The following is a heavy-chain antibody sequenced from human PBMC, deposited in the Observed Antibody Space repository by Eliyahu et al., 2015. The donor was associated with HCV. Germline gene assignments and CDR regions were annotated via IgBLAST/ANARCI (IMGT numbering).Heavy chain of an antibody. CDR2: MNPNSGNT. J-gene: IGHJ3*02. V-gene: IGHV1-8*01. CDR3: ARGAYYYGSGSYPIGAYSYDAFDI. Sequence: QVQLVQSGAEVKKPGASVKVSCKASGYTFTSYDINWVRQATGQGLEWMGWMNPNSGNTGYAQKFQGRVTMTRNTSISTAYMELSSLRSEDTAVYYCARGAYYYGSGSYPIGAYSYDAFDIWGQGTMVTVSS. D-gene: IGHD3-10*01. CDR1: GYTFTSYD.